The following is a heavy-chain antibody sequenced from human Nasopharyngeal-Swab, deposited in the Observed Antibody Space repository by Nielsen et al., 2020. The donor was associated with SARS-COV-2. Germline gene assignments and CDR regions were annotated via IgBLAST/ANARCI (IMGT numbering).Heavy chain of an antibody. CDR1: GGSISSYY. V-gene: IGHV4-39*01. Sequence: SETLSLTCTVSGGSISSYYWGWIRQPPGKGLEWIGSIYYSGSTYYNPSLKSRVTISVDTSKNQFSLKLSSVTAADTAVYYCARHVVVTALIDYWGQGTLVTVSS. D-gene: IGHD2-21*02. J-gene: IGHJ4*02. CDR3: ARHVVVTALIDY. CDR2: IYYSGST.